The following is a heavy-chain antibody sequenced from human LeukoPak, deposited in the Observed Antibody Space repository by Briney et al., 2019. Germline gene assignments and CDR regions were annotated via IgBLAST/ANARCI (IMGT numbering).Heavy chain of an antibody. CDR2: VTASAGNT. CDR3: AKGDYYGSGSTFKNGMDV. CDR1: GFTFSSYA. V-gene: IGHV3-23*01. Sequence: GGSLRLSCAASGFTFSSYAMSWVRQAPGKGLEWVSAVTASAGNTYYADSVKGRFTIYRDNSKNTLYLQVNSLRAEDTAVYYCAKGDYYGSGSTFKNGMDVWGQGTTVTVSS. D-gene: IGHD3-10*01. J-gene: IGHJ6*02.